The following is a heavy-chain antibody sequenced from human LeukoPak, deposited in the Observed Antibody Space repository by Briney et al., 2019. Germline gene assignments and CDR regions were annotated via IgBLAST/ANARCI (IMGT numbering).Heavy chain of an antibody. CDR2: ISAYSGNT. D-gene: IGHD3-3*01. Sequence: ASVKVSCKASGYTFTNYGISWVRQAPGQGLEWMGWISAYSGNTNYAQNLQGRVTMTEDTSTDTAYMELSSLRSEDTAVYYCATGSQRFLEWSAYGMDVWGQGTTVTVSS. CDR3: ATGSQRFLEWSAYGMDV. V-gene: IGHV1-18*01. CDR1: GYTFTNYG. J-gene: IGHJ6*02.